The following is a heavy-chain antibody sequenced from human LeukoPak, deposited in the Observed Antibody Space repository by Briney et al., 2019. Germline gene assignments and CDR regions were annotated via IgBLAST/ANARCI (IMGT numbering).Heavy chain of an antibody. V-gene: IGHV1-69*04. D-gene: IGHD4-11*01. CDR3: ARNYYSNYYYYGMDV. CDR1: GGTFSSYA. Sequence: GASVKVSCKASGGTFSSYAISWVRQAPGQGLEWMGRIIPILGIANYAQKFQGRVTITADKSTSTAYMELSSLRSEDTAVYYCARNYYSNYYYYGMDVWGQGTTVTVSS. CDR2: IIPILGIA. J-gene: IGHJ6*02.